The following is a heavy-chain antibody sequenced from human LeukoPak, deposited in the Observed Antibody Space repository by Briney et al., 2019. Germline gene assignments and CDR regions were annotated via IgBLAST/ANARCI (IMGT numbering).Heavy chain of an antibody. J-gene: IGHJ4*02. D-gene: IGHD3-22*01. CDR2: ISGSGGST. Sequence: GGSLRLSCAASGFTFSSYAMSWVRQAPGKGLEWVSAISGSGGSTYYADSVKGRFTISSDNSKNTLYLQMNSLRAEDTAVYYCASRLYYYDSSGYYYVHYFDYWGQGTLVTVSS. CDR1: GFTFSSYA. V-gene: IGHV3-23*01. CDR3: ASRLYYYDSSGYYYVHYFDY.